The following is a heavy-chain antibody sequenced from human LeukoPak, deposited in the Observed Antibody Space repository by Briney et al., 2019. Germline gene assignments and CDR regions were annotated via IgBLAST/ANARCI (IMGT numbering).Heavy chain of an antibody. V-gene: IGHV3-74*01. CDR3: ARGASSGHRIDY. Sequence: GGSLRLSCAASGFTFRSYWMHWARQVPGKGLVWVSRISPDGRSTNYADSVKGRFTISRDNAKNTLYLQVNSLTGEDTALYYCARGASSGHRIDYWGQGTLVTVSS. J-gene: IGHJ4*02. CDR1: GFTFRSYW. CDR2: ISPDGRST. D-gene: IGHD3-10*01.